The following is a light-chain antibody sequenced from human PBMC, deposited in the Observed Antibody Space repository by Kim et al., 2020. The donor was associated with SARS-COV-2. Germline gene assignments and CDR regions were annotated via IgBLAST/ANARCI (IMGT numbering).Light chain of an antibody. V-gene: IGKV3-20*01. CDR3: HQFGGSPRT. CDR2: GAS. Sequence: SPGERATLPRRASQSVSSTHLAWYQQKPGQAPRLLIYGASSRATGIPDRFSGSGSGTDFTLTISRLEAEDFAVYYCHQFGGSPRTFGQGTKVDIK. CDR1: QSVSSTH. J-gene: IGKJ1*01.